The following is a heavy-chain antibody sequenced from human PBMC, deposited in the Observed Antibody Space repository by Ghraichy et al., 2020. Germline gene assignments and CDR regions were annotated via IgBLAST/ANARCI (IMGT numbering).Heavy chain of an antibody. D-gene: IGHD5-18*01. CDR3: ARKGYRYGLLDY. V-gene: IGHV3-7*03. CDR1: GFTFSNYW. CDR2: IMQDGSEK. J-gene: IGHJ4*02. Sequence: GGSLRLSCAASGFTFSNYWMSWVRQAPGKGLEWVANIMQDGSEKYYVDSVKGRFTISRDNAKNSLYLQMNSLRAEDTAVYYCARKGYRYGLLDYWGQGTLVTVSS.